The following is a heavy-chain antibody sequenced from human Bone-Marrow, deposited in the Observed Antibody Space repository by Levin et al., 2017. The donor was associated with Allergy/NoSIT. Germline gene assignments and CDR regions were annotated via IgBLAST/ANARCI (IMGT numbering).Heavy chain of an antibody. CDR1: GFIFRNYA. Sequence: PGESLKISCSGSGFIFRNYAMGWVRQAPGKGLEWVAAITSAGNTFHVDSVKGRFTISRDNSKNMLYLQMNSLRVEDTAMFYCAKGSPMGAKELDFWGQGTLVTVSS. D-gene: IGHD1-26*01. CDR3: AKGSPMGAKELDF. J-gene: IGHJ4*02. V-gene: IGHV3-23*01. CDR2: ITSAGNT.